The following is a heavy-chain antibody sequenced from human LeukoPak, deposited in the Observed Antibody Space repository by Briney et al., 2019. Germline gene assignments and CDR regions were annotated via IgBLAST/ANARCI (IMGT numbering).Heavy chain of an antibody. J-gene: IGHJ4*02. Sequence: PGGSLRLSCVASGFTFSNSWMYWVRQAPGKGLEGVANIKKDGSGESYGDSVKGRFTISRDNAESSLYLQMNNLRAEDTAVYFCAAGDTLELWGQGTLVTVSS. CDR1: GFTFSNSW. CDR3: AAGDTLEL. D-gene: IGHD2-21*01. V-gene: IGHV3-7*03. CDR2: IKKDGSGE.